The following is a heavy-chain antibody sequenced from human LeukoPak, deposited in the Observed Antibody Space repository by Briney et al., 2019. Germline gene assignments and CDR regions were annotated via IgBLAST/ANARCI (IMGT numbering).Heavy chain of an antibody. CDR3: AKDSYYDSSGSYFDY. D-gene: IGHD3-22*01. CDR2: ITSGSSYI. V-gene: IGHV3-21*01. J-gene: IGHJ4*02. CDR1: GFTFSSYN. Sequence: GALRLSCAASGFTFSSYNMNWVRQAPGKGLEWVSSITSGSSYIYYADSVKGRFTISRDNAKNSLYLQMNSLRAEDTAVYYCAKDSYYDSSGSYFDYWGQGTLVTVSS.